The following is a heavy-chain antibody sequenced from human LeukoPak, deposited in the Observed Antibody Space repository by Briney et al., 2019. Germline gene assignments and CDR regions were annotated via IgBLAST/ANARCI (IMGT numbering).Heavy chain of an antibody. CDR3: AKSQPSAISWFDP. Sequence: PGGSLRLSCAASGFTFSDYYMSLIRQAPGKGLEWVSYISSSGSTIYYADSVKGRFTISRDNSKNTLWLQMNSLRDEDTAVYYCAKSQPSAISWFDPWGQGTLVTVSS. CDR1: GFTFSDYY. V-gene: IGHV3-11*01. CDR2: ISSSGSTI. J-gene: IGHJ5*02. D-gene: IGHD2-2*02.